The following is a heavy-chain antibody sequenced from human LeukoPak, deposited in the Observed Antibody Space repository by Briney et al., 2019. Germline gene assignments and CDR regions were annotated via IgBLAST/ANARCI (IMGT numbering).Heavy chain of an antibody. CDR3: ARGLTAVPAALHDY. D-gene: IGHD2-2*01. J-gene: IGHJ4*02. CDR2: IKNDGSMT. CDR1: GFTFSNYW. V-gene: IGHV3-74*01. Sequence: PGGSLRLSCVASGFTFSNYWMHWVRQVPGEGPVWVSHIKNDGSMTGYADSVKGRFTISRDNAKNTLFLQMNSLRTEDTAVYYCARGLTAVPAALHDYWGQGTLVTVSS.